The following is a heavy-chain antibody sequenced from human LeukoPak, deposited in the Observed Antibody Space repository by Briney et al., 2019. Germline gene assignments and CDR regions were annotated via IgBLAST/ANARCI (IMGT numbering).Heavy chain of an antibody. V-gene: IGHV1-46*01. D-gene: IGHD3-16*01. CDR1: GYSFTNYY. J-gene: IGHJ4*02. Sequence: ASVKVSCKASGYSFTNYYIHWVRQAPGQGLEWMGFINPAGGSTTYTQKFQGRVSVTRDMSTSSVRLELISLKSEDTAGYYCARSRGYYFDYWGQGTLVTVSS. CDR2: INPAGGST. CDR3: ARSRGYYFDY.